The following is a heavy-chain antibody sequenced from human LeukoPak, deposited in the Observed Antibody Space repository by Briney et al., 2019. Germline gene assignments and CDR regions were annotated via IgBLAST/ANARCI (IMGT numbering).Heavy chain of an antibody. Sequence: PGGSLRLSCAASGFTFSSYGMSWVRQAPGKGLEWVSYISSSSSTIYYADSVKGRFTISRDNAKNSLYLQMNSLRAEDTAVYYCARGAWYYDSSGRVDYWGQGTLVTVSS. J-gene: IGHJ4*02. CDR1: GFTFSSYG. V-gene: IGHV3-48*01. CDR3: ARGAWYYDSSGRVDY. D-gene: IGHD3-22*01. CDR2: ISSSSSTI.